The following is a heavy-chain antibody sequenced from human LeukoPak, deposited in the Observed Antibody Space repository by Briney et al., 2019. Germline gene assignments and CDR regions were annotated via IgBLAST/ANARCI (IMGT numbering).Heavy chain of an antibody. CDR2: INPNSGGT. CDR3: AREXGQWLAAKFLRY. Sequence: VKXXCXASGYTFTGYYMHWVRQAPGQGLEWMGWINPNSGGTNYAQKFQGRVTMTRDTSISTAYRELSRLRSDDTAVYYCAREXGQWLAAKFLRYWGQGTLVTVSS. V-gene: IGHV1-2*02. J-gene: IGHJ4*02. D-gene: IGHD6-19*01. CDR1: GYTFTGYY.